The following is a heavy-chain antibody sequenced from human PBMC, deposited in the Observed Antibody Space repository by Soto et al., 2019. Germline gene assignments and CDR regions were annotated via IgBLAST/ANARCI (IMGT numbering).Heavy chain of an antibody. CDR1: GFTFSGYW. D-gene: IGHD6-19*01. CDR3: GRRGDYSAWYLY. J-gene: IGHJ4*02. V-gene: IGHV3-74*01. CDR2: INADGSNT. Sequence: GGSLRLSCAASGFTFSGYWMDWVRQVPGKGLVWVSRINADGSNTAYADSVKGRFTISRDNTKNTVYLQMNSLRADDSAVYYCGRRGDYSAWYLYWGQGTLVTVSS.